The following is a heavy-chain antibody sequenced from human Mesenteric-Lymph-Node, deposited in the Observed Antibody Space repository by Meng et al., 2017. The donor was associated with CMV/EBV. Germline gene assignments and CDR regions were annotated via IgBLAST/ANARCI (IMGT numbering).Heavy chain of an antibody. Sequence: GGSLRLSCAASGFTFSSYSMNWVRQAPGKGLEWVSSISSSSSYIYYADSVKGRFTISRDNTKNSLYLQMNSLRAEDTAVYYCVRDQGGWYPLDYWGQGTLVTVSS. CDR3: VRDQGGWYPLDY. J-gene: IGHJ4*02. V-gene: IGHV3-21*01. CDR2: ISSSSSYI. D-gene: IGHD6-19*01. CDR1: GFTFSSYS.